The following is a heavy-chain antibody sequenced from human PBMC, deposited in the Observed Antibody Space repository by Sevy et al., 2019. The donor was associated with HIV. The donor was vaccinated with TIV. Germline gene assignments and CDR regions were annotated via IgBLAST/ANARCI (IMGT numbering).Heavy chain of an antibody. D-gene: IGHD2-15*01. V-gene: IGHV4-59*13. CDR2: IYYSGST. Sequence: SETLSLTCTVSGGSISSYYWSWIRQPPGKGLEWIGYIYYSGSTYYNPSLKSRVTISVDTSKNQFSLKLSSVTAADTAVYYCAREGGTPLIPMGAFDIWGQGTMVTVSS. CDR3: AREGGTPLIPMGAFDI. CDR1: GGSISSYY. J-gene: IGHJ3*02.